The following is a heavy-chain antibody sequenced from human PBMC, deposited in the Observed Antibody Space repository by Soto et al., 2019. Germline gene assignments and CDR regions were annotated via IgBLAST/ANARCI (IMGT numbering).Heavy chain of an antibody. CDR1: GGTFSSYA. D-gene: IGHD3-16*01. J-gene: IGHJ4*02. Sequence: ASVKVSCKASGGTFSSYAISWVRQAPGQGLEWMGGIIPIFGTANYAQKFRGRVTITADESTSTAYMELSSLRSEDTAVYYCARTDYGQAFDYWGQGTLVTVSS. CDR2: IIPIFGTA. CDR3: ARTDYGQAFDY. V-gene: IGHV1-69*13.